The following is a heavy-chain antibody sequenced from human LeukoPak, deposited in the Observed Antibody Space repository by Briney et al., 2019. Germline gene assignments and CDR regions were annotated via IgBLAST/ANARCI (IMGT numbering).Heavy chain of an antibody. V-gene: IGHV4-59*01. CDR3: ARERVTEYDDSSGYDYNWFDP. CDR1: GGSISTYY. D-gene: IGHD3-22*01. J-gene: IGHJ5*02. Sequence: SETLSLTCTVSGGSISTYYWSWIRQPPGKGLEWIGFIYYSGSTNYNPSLKSRITMSVDTSKNQFSLKLNSVTAADTAVYYCARERVTEYDDSSGYDYNWFDPWGQGTLVTVSS. CDR2: IYYSGST.